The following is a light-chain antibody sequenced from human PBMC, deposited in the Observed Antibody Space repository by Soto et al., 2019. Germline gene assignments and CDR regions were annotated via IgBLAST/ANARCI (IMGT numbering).Light chain of an antibody. CDR3: QAWESSSDHPVV. V-gene: IGLV3-21*02. CDR1: NIGSKS. CDR2: DDG. J-gene: IGLJ2*01. Sequence: VLTQPPSVSVAPGQTARITCGGNNIGSKSVHWYQQRPGQAPVLVVYDDGDRPSGIPERISASKSGNTATLTFSRVEAGDEADYYCQAWESSSDHPVVFGGGTKLTVL.